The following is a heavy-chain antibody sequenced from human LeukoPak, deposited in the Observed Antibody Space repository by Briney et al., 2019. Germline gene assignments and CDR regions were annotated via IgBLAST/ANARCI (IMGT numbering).Heavy chain of an antibody. Sequence: PETSLRLSCATSGFTFSSYAMHWVRQAPGQRLEWMGWINAGNGNTKYSQKFQGRVTMTEDTSTDTAYMELSSLRSEDTAVYYCATDGYYSSGWSFDYWGQGTLVTVSS. D-gene: IGHD6-19*01. CDR1: GFTFSSYA. J-gene: IGHJ4*02. CDR2: INAGNGNT. CDR3: ATDGYYSSGWSFDY. V-gene: IGHV1-3*01.